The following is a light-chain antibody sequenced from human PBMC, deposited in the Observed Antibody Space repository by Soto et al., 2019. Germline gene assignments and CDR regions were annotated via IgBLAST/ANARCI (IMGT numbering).Light chain of an antibody. V-gene: IGLV2-14*01. Sequence: QSALTQPASVSGSPGQSITISCTGTRSDVGIYNYVSWYQQHPGKAPKLIIYEVSNRPSGVSIRFSGSKSGNTASLTISGLQAEDEADYYCSSYTTSSTRVFGGGTKVTVL. CDR2: EVS. J-gene: IGLJ3*02. CDR3: SSYTTSSTRV. CDR1: RSDVGIYNY.